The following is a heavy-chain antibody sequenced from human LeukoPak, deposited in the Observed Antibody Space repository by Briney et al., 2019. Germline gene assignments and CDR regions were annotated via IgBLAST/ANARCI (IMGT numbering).Heavy chain of an antibody. CDR3: ARRYSGYDYPDAFDI. Sequence: SDTLSLTCAVSGYSISSSNWWGWIRQPPGKGLEWIGYIYYSGSTNYNPSLKSRVTMSVDTSKNQFSLKLSSVTALDTAVYYCARRYSGYDYPDAFDIWGQGTMVTVSS. CDR2: IYYSGST. D-gene: IGHD5-12*01. CDR1: GYSISSSNW. V-gene: IGHV4-28*06. J-gene: IGHJ3*02.